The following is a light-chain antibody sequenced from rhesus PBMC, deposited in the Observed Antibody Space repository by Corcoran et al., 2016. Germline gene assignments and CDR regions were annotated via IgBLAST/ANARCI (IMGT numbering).Light chain of an antibody. CDR1: ENVNNY. CDR2: KAS. Sequence: DIQMTQSPSSLSASVGDRVTITCRASENVNNYLHWYHQKPGKAPKLHIYKASTLQSGVPSRFNGRGSGTDFTLTISSLQPEDFATYYCQHSYGTPYSFGQGTKVAIK. V-gene: IGKV1-74*01. CDR3: QHSYGTPYS. J-gene: IGKJ2*01.